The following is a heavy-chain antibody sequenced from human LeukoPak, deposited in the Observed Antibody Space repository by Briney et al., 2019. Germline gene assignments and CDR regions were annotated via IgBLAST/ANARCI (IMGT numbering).Heavy chain of an antibody. CDR2: INHSGST. Sequence: PSETLSLTCAVCGGSFSGYYWSWLGQPPGKGLEWIGEINHSGSTNYNPSLKSRVTISVDTSKNQFSLKLSSVTAADTAVYYCARDVVTPSDYWGQGTLVTVSS. D-gene: IGHD4-23*01. J-gene: IGHJ4*02. CDR3: ARDVVTPSDY. CDR1: GGSFSGYY. V-gene: IGHV4-34*01.